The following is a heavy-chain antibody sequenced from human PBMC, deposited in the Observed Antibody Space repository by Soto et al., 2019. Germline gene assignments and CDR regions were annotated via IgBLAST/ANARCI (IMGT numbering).Heavy chain of an antibody. CDR1: GGTFSSYT. V-gene: IGHV1-69*02. Sequence: QVQLVQSGAEVKKPGSSVKVSCKASGGTFSSYTISWVRQAPGQGLEWMGRIIPILGIANYAQKFQGRVTITADKSTSTAYMELSSLRSEDTAVHYCAHHDYYDSSGLPDYWGQGTLVTVSS. CDR2: IIPILGIA. D-gene: IGHD3-22*01. J-gene: IGHJ4*02. CDR3: AHHDYYDSSGLPDY.